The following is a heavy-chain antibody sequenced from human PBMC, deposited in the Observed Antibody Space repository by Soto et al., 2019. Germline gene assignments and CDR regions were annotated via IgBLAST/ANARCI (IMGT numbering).Heavy chain of an antibody. V-gene: IGHV3-23*01. Sequence: GGSLRLSCAASGFAFSPYAMTCVRQAPGKGLEWVSVISGRGGSSYYAASVKGRFTISRDNSKNTLYLQMNGLRAEDTALYYCAKVTKRAAAGRYEYYKYGMDVWGQGTTVTV. D-gene: IGHD6-13*01. CDR2: ISGRGGSS. CDR3: AKVTKRAAAGRYEYYKYGMDV. J-gene: IGHJ6*02. CDR1: GFAFSPYA.